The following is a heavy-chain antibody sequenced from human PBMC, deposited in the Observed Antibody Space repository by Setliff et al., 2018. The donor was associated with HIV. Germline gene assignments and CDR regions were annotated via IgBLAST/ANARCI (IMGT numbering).Heavy chain of an antibody. CDR2: INPTGGST. CDR3: ASAGAWQRNALDI. Sequence: AASVKVSCKASGNTFTKYYMHWVRQAPGQGLEWMGVINPTGGSTRNTQKFQGRVAMTRDTSTSTVYMELSSLRSEDTAVYYCASAGAWQRNALDIWGQGTMVTVSS. CDR1: GNTFTKYY. J-gene: IGHJ3*02. D-gene: IGHD5-12*01. V-gene: IGHV1-46*01.